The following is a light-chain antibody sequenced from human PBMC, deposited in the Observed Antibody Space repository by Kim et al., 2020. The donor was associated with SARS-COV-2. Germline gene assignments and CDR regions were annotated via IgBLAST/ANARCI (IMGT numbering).Light chain of an antibody. V-gene: IGLV4-69*01. Sequence: LFLPPSPSSSSSLFASVKLTCTLSSGHSSYAIAWHQQQPEKGPRYLMKLNSDGSHSKGDGIPDRFSGSSSGAERYLTISSLQSEDEADYYCQTWGTARVVFGGVTQLSAL. J-gene: IGLJ2*01. CDR1: SGHSSYA. CDR2: LNSDGSH. CDR3: QTWGTARVV.